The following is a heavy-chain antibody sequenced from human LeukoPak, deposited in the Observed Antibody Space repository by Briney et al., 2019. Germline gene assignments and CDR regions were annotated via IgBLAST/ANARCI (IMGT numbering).Heavy chain of an antibody. CDR2: INHNAETI. J-gene: IGHJ4*02. CDR1: GFTFSSYV. CDR3: ARGSDWDFDN. V-gene: IGHV3-48*02. Sequence: GGSLRLSCAASGFTFSSYVMSWVRQAPVKGLEWVSYINHNAETIYYADSVKGRFTISRDNAKNVLYLQMDRLGDGDTAVYYCARGSDWDFDNWGQGTLVTVSS. D-gene: IGHD2-21*02.